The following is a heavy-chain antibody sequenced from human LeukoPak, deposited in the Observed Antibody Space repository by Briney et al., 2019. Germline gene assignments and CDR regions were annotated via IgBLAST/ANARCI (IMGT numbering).Heavy chain of an antibody. CDR3: ARRPPFRLTMVRAYDY. V-gene: IGHV4-38-2*02. CDR1: GYSISSGYY. D-gene: IGHD3-10*01. Sequence: PSETLSLTCTVSGYSISSGYYWGWIRQPPGKGLEWIGSIYHSGSTYYNPSLKSRVTISVDTSKNQFSLKLSSVTAADTAVYYCARRPPFRLTMVRAYDYWGQGTLVTVSS. CDR2: IYHSGST. J-gene: IGHJ4*02.